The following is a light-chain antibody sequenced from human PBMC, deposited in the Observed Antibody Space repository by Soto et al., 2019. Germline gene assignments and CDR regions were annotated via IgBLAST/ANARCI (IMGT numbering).Light chain of an antibody. V-gene: IGKV1-39*01. CDR2: AAS. Sequence: IQVTQSPSSLSASVGDGVIITCRASRSIAGYLNWYHQKPRKAPNLLVYAASRLNGGVPPRFSGSGSGTDFTLTVSGLLPEDFGTYYCQQTYGTPRTFGQGTRVEVK. J-gene: IGKJ1*01. CDR1: RSIAGY. CDR3: QQTYGTPRT.